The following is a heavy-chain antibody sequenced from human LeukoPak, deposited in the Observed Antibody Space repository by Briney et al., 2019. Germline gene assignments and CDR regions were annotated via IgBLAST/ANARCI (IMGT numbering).Heavy chain of an antibody. CDR2: IIENGSNQ. J-gene: IGHJ4*02. CDR1: GFTFSNYI. Sequence: GGSLRLSCAASGFTFSNYIMHWVRQAPGKGLDWVAVIIENGSNQYYADSVKGRFTISRDNSKNTLFLQMNSLRGEDTARYYCARVQGGGYRTADYWGQGTLVTVSS. V-gene: IGHV3-30*04. CDR3: ARVQGGGYRTADY. D-gene: IGHD6-19*01.